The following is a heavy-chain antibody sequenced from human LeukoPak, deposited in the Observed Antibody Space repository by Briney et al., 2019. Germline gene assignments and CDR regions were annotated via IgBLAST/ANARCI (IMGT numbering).Heavy chain of an antibody. CDR3: ARASSSGWYFVPTFDY. Sequence: SETLSLTCAVYGGSFSGYYWSWIRQPPGKGLEWIGEINHSGSTNYNPSLKSRVTISVDTSKNQFSLKLSSVTAADTAVYYCARASSSGWYFVPTFDYWGQGTLVTVSS. V-gene: IGHV4-34*01. J-gene: IGHJ4*02. CDR1: GGSFSGYY. CDR2: INHSGST. D-gene: IGHD6-19*01.